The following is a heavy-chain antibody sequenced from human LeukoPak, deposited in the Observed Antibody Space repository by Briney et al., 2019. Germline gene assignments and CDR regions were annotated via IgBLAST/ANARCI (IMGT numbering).Heavy chain of an antibody. CDR1: GGSITNSGYY. V-gene: IGHV4-39*07. J-gene: IGHJ2*01. D-gene: IGHD3-16*01. CDR3: ARDRSRGGFFDL. Sequence: SETLSLTCTVSGGSITNSGYYWGWVRQPPGKGLEWIASIYTSGSTNYNPSFRGRLTMSLDTSKNQVSLELTSVTAADTAIYYCARDRSRGGFFDLWGRGTLVTVSS. CDR2: IYTSGST.